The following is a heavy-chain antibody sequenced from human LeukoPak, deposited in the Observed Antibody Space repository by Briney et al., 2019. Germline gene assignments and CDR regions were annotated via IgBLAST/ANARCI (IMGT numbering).Heavy chain of an antibody. J-gene: IGHJ6*03. CDR3: ARDSHYYYYMDV. V-gene: IGHV3-7*01. Sequence: GGSLRLSCAASGFTFSRYWMSWVRQAPGKGLEWVANIKQDGSEKYYVDSVKGRFTISRDNAKNSLYLQMNSLRAEDTAVYYCARDSHYYYYMDVWGKGTTVTVSS. CDR2: IKQDGSEK. CDR1: GFTFSRYW.